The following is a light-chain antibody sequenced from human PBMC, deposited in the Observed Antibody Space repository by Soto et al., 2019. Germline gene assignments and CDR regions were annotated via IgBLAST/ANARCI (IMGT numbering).Light chain of an antibody. CDR2: EGS. J-gene: IGLJ1*01. V-gene: IGLV2-23*01. CDR3: CSYAGNSIYV. CDR1: SSDVGSYNL. Sequence: QSALNQPASVSGSPGRSITISCTGTSSDVGSYNLVSWYQQHPGKAPKVMIYEGSKRPSGVSNRFSASKSGTTASLTISGLQAEDEADYYCCSYAGNSIYVFGSGTKVTVL.